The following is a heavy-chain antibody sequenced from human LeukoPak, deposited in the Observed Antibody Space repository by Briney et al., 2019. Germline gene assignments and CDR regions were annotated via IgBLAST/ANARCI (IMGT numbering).Heavy chain of an antibody. J-gene: IGHJ4*02. D-gene: IGHD5-24*01. Sequence: GGSLRLSCAASGFNVTTNYMSRVRQAPGKGLEWVSVIYSGGTTYYADSVKGRSTIPRDIPKNTLSLQMNSLRGGDTGVYYCARGRRDGYNLGYLGQGTLVGVSS. CDR3: ARGRRDGYNLGY. V-gene: IGHV3-53*01. CDR1: GFNVTTNY. CDR2: IYSGGTT.